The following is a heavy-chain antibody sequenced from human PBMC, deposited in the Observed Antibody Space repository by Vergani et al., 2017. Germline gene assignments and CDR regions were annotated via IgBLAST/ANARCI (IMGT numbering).Heavy chain of an antibody. CDR3: ARGRYSSSFYTY. CDR1: GATFRSNT. D-gene: IGHD6-13*01. Sequence: QVQLVQSGAEVKKPGSSVKVSCKASGATFRSNTISWVRQVPGQGLEWMGRIIPVLGKTKYAQDFQGRLTITADTSTSTAYMELTSLRSQDTAVYYCARGRYSSSFYTYWGQGTPVTVSS. V-gene: IGHV1-69*02. J-gene: IGHJ4*02. CDR2: IIPVLGKT.